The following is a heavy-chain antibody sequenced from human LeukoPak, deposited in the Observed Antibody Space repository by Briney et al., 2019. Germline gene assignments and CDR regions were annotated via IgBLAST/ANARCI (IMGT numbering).Heavy chain of an antibody. CDR1: GFTFSNYA. V-gene: IGHV3-30*01. CDR2: ISSGGTYE. D-gene: IGHD2-21*02. Sequence: GKSLRLSCAASGFTFSNYAMHWVRQAPGKGLEWVSLISSGGTYEYYADSVKGRFTISRDNSKNTLYLQLNSLRAEDTAVYYCARRSTAPSDAFDIWGQGTMVTVSS. J-gene: IGHJ3*02. CDR3: ARRSTAPSDAFDI.